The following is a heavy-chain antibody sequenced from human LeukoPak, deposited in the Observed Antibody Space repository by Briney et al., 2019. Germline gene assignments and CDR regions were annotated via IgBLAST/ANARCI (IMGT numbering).Heavy chain of an antibody. J-gene: IGHJ6*03. CDR1: GFTVSSNY. CDR2: IYSDGST. Sequence: GGSLRLSCAASGFTVSSNYWSWVRQAPGQGLEWVSLIYSDGSTYYADSVKGRSTFSRDDSKNTLYLQMNSLRPEDTAVYYCARTLRGSRWLKGAYYYYYYYMDVWGKGTTVTVSS. V-gene: IGHV3-66*02. CDR3: ARTLRGSRWLKGAYYYYYYYMDV. D-gene: IGHD6-13*01.